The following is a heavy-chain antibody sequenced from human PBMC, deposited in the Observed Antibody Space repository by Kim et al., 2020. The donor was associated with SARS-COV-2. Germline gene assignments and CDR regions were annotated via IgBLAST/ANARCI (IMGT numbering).Heavy chain of an antibody. V-gene: IGHV3-11*03. D-gene: IGHD4-17*01. J-gene: IGHJ6*02. CDR2: ITSSGSFT. CDR1: GFTFNDYY. CDR3: TRISVTTYLYHYAVDV. Sequence: GGSLRRSCAASGFTFNDYYMSWIRQAPGKGLEWISYITSSGSFTNYADSVKGRFTISRDNAENSLSLQMNNLGAEDTAVYYCTRISVTTYLYHYAVDVWGQGTTVTVSS.